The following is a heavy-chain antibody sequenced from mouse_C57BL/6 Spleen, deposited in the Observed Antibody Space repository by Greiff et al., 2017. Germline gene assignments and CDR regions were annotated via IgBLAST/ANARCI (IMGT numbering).Heavy chain of an antibody. CDR1: GFTFTNSC. V-gene: IGHV14-3*01. CDR3: ITGTGFDY. D-gene: IGHD4-1*01. Sequence: VHVKQSVAELVRPGASVKLSCTASGFTFTNSCMHWVKQRPGQGLEWIGRIDPANGNTKYAPKFQGKATITADTSSNTAYLQLSSLTSEDTAIYYCITGTGFDYWGQGTTLTVSS. J-gene: IGHJ2*01. CDR2: IDPANGNT.